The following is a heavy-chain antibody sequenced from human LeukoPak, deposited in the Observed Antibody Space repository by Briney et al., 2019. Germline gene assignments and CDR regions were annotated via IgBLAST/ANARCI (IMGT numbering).Heavy chain of an antibody. CDR1: GFTFSSYA. V-gene: IGHV3-30*04. D-gene: IGHD2-2*01. Sequence: GRSLRLSCAASGFTFSSYAMHWVRQAPGKGLEWVAVTSYDGSNKYYADSVKGRFTISRDNSKNTLYLQMNSLRAEDTAVYYCARGYCSSTSCSSFDYWGQGTLVTVSS. CDR2: TSYDGSNK. CDR3: ARGYCSSTSCSSFDY. J-gene: IGHJ4*02.